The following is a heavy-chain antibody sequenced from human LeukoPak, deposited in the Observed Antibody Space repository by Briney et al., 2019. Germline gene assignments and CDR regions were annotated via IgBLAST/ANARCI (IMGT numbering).Heavy chain of an antibody. CDR3: AREIGPSGSYPAFDI. J-gene: IGHJ3*02. V-gene: IGHV1-69*04. D-gene: IGHD1-26*01. Sequence: ASVKVSCKASGGTFSSYAISWVRQAPGQGLEWMGRIIPILGIANYAQKFQGRVTITADKSTSTAYMELSSLRSEDTAVYYCAREIGPSGSYPAFDIWGQGTMVTVSS. CDR1: GGTFSSYA. CDR2: IIPILGIA.